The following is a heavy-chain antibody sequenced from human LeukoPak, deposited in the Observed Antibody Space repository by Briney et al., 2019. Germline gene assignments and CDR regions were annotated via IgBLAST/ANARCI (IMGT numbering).Heavy chain of an antibody. J-gene: IGHJ4*02. Sequence: GGSLRLSCAASGFTVSSNYMSWVRQAPGKGLEWVSVIYSGGSTYYADSVKGRFTISGDNSKNTLYLQMNSLRAEDTAVYYCAKDMGYYYGSGSYPPENDYWGQGTLVTVSS. D-gene: IGHD3-10*01. CDR3: AKDMGYYYGSGSYPPENDY. CDR1: GFTVSSNY. CDR2: IYSGGST. V-gene: IGHV3-66*02.